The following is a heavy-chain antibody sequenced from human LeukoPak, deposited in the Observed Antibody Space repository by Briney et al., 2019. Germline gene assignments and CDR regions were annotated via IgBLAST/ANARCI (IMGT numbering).Heavy chain of an antibody. CDR1: GYTFTDYY. D-gene: IGHD1-26*01. Sequence: ASVKVSCKAPGYTFTDYYIHWVRQAPGHGLEWLGWMNVKTGATSSAQRFPGRFTMTRDTSIGTASMEFSSLTSDDTAVYYCARQSGTYWGLDYWGQGTLVTVSS. CDR2: MNVKTGAT. V-gene: IGHV1-2*02. J-gene: IGHJ4*02. CDR3: ARQSGTYWGLDY.